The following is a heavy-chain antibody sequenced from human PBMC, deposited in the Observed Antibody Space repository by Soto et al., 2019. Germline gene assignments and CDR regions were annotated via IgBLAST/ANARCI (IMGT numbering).Heavy chain of an antibody. V-gene: IGHV1-46*01. J-gene: IGHJ4*02. CDR2: INPSGGST. CDR1: GYTFTSYY. D-gene: IGHD2-21*01. CDR3: AKVISRASGRYYFDY. Sequence: GASVKVSWKASGYTFTSYYMHWVRQATGQGLEWMGIINPSGGSTSYAQKFRDRVTMTTDTSTTTAHMELRSLRSDDTAMYYCAKVISRASGRYYFDYWGQGTLVTVSS.